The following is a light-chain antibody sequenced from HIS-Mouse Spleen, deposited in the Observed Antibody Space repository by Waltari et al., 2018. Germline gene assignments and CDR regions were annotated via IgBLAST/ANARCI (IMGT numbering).Light chain of an antibody. CDR2: KGS. V-gene: IGKV1-5*03. Sequence: DIQMTQSPSTLSASVGDRVTITCRASQSISSWLAWYQQKTGKAPKLLSYKGSSLESGVPSRFSGSGSGTEFTLTISSLQPDDFATYYCQQYRTFGQGTKVEIK. J-gene: IGKJ1*01. CDR3: QQYRT. CDR1: QSISSW.